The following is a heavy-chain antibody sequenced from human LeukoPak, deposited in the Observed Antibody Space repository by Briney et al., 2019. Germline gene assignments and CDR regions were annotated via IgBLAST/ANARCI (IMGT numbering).Heavy chain of an antibody. CDR3: ARSPGIAVTTTRRAYNWFDP. CDR1: GYTFTSNW. D-gene: IGHD6-19*01. J-gene: IGHJ5*02. CDR2: INPDDSET. V-gene: IGHV5-51*01. Sequence: GESLKISCKASGYTFTSNWIGWVRQMPGKGLEWMGFINPDDSETRYSPSFQGHVTISVDKSINTAYLQWSRLKASDTAMYYCARSPGIAVTTTRRAYNWFDPWGQGTLVTVSS.